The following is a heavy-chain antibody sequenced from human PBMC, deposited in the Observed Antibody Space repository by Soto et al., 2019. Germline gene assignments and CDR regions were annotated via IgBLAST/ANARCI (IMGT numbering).Heavy chain of an antibody. CDR3: AKAGRDYYYMDV. V-gene: IGHV3-30*18. J-gene: IGHJ6*03. CDR2: ISYDGSNK. Sequence: QVQLVESGGGVVQPGRSLRLSCAASGFTFSSYGMHWVRQAPGKGLEWVAVISYDGSNKYYADSVKGRFTISRDNSKNTRYLQMNSLRAEDTAVYYCAKAGRDYYYMDVWGKGTTVTVSS. CDR1: GFTFSSYG. D-gene: IGHD1-26*01.